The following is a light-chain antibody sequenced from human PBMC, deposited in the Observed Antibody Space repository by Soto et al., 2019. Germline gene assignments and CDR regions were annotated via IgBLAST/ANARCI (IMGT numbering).Light chain of an antibody. Sequence: QSVLTQPGSVSGSPGQSITISCTGTSSDVGGYKYVSWYQQHPATAPKLMIFEVSNRPSGISNRFSGSKSGNTASLTISGLQAEDEADYYCSSYTSSSTLVFGGGTKVTVL. V-gene: IGLV2-14*01. CDR1: SSDVGGYKY. CDR3: SSYTSSSTLV. CDR2: EVS. J-gene: IGLJ2*01.